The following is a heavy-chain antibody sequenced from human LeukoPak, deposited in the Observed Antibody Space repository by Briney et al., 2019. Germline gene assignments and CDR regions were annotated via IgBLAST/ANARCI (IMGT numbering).Heavy chain of an antibody. CDR3: AKDLNSGGWDGLDY. Sequence: GGSLRLSCAASGFTFSDYAMHWVRQAPGKGLEWVSGISWNGGSIGYADSVKGRFTTSRDNAKNSLYLQMNSLRPEDTALYYCAKDLNSGGWDGLDYWGQGTLVTVSS. J-gene: IGHJ4*02. CDR1: GFTFSDYA. CDR2: ISWNGGSI. V-gene: IGHV3-9*01. D-gene: IGHD6-19*01.